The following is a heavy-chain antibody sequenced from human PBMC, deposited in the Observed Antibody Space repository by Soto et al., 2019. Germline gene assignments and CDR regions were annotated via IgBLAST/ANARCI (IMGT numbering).Heavy chain of an antibody. V-gene: IGHV3-23*01. D-gene: IGHD2-8*02. CDR2: ISGSGGST. J-gene: IGHJ6*02. CDR1: GFTFSSYA. CDR3: AKDSPGGGEQPLYYYGMDV. Sequence: EVQLLESGGGLVQPGGSLRLSCAASGFTFSSYAMSWVRQAPGKGLEWVSAISGSGGSTYYADSVKGRFTISRDNSKKTLYLQMNSLRAEDTAVYYCAKDSPGGGEQPLYYYGMDVWGQGTTVTVSS.